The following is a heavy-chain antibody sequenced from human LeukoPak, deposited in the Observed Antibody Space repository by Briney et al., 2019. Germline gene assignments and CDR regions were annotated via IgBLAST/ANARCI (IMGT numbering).Heavy chain of an antibody. J-gene: IGHJ4*02. D-gene: IGHD1-26*01. Sequence: ASVKVSCKASGYTFTGHYMHWLRQAPGQGLEWMGRINSNSGGTNYAQKFQGRVTMTRDTSISTAYMELTRLTSDDTAVYYCARVLRATTSKLFDYWGQGTLATVSS. CDR3: ARVLRATTSKLFDY. V-gene: IGHV1-2*06. CDR1: GYTFTGHY. CDR2: INSNSGGT.